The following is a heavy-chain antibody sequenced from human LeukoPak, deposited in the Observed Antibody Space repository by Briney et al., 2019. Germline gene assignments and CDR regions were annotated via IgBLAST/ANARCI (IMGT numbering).Heavy chain of an antibody. CDR1: GFTFSSYW. Sequence: GGSLRLSCAASGFTFSSYWMSWVRQAPGKGLEWVANIKQDGSEKYYVDSVRGRFTISRDNAKNSLYLQMSSLRAEDTAVYYCARARGVYSSSYHWGQGTLVTVSS. J-gene: IGHJ5*02. CDR3: ARARGVYSSSYH. CDR2: IKQDGSEK. D-gene: IGHD6-6*01. V-gene: IGHV3-7*01.